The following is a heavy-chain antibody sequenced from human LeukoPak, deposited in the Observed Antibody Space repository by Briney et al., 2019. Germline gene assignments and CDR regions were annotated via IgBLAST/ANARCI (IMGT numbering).Heavy chain of an antibody. J-gene: IGHJ6*04. D-gene: IGHD3-10*02. Sequence: GGSLRLSCAASGFTFSSYAMSWVRQAPGKGLEWVANIKQEGSEKYYVDSVKGRFTISRDNAKNSLYLQMNSLRAEDTAVYYCAELGITMIGGVWGKGTTVTISS. CDR2: IKQEGSEK. CDR3: AELGITMIGGV. V-gene: IGHV3-7*01. CDR1: GFTFSSYA.